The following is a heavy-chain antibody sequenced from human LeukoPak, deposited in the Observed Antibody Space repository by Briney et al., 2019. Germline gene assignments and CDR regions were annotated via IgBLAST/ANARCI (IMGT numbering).Heavy chain of an antibody. D-gene: IGHD3-9*01. CDR3: ARDAQLRYCYWYFDY. Sequence: GRSLRLSCAASGFTFDEYGMSWVRQAPAKGLEWVSGINWHGCSKGYADAVKDRFTIPRDNAKNSLYLQMNGLRAEDTPVYFCARDAQLRYCYWYFDYWGQGTLVTVSS. J-gene: IGHJ4*02. CDR1: GFTFDEYG. V-gene: IGHV3-20*04. CDR2: INWHGCSK.